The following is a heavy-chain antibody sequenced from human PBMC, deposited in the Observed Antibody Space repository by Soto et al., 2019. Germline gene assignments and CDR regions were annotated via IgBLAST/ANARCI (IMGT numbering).Heavy chain of an antibody. CDR2: INPNSGGT. D-gene: IGHD3-3*01. Sequence: ASVKVSCKASGYTFTGYYMHWVRQAPGQGLEWMGWINPNSGGTNYAQKFQGWVTMTRDTSISTAYMELSRLRSDDTAVYYCARGPYYDFWSGYYPGSVLDYSAQGSLVIGSS. J-gene: IGHJ4*02. CDR3: ARGPYYDFWSGYYPGSVLDY. V-gene: IGHV1-2*04. CDR1: GYTFTGYY.